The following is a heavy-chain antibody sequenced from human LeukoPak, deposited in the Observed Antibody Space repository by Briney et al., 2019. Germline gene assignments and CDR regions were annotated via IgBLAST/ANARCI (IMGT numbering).Heavy chain of an antibody. D-gene: IGHD6-25*01. V-gene: IGHV3-30*03. Sequence: GESLKISCAASGFTFSSYAIHWVRQAPGKGLEWVAVISSDGRDKHHAESVKGRFTISRDNSKNTLYLQTNSLRAEDTAVYYCARDLRRIAAYYFDYWGQGTLVTVSS. J-gene: IGHJ4*02. CDR2: ISSDGRDK. CDR3: ARDLRRIAAYYFDY. CDR1: GFTFSSYA.